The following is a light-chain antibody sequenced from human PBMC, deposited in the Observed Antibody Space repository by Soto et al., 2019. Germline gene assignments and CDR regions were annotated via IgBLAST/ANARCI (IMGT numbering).Light chain of an antibody. J-gene: IGLJ1*01. Sequence: QLVLTRSSSASASLGSSVKLTCTLSSGHSSYIIAWHQQQPGKAPRYLMKLEGSGSYNKGSGVPDRFSGSSSGADRYLTIRLLQFEDDPDYYCETWDSNTRVFGSGTKLTVL. CDR1: SGHSSYI. V-gene: IGLV4-60*02. CDR3: ETWDSNTRV. CDR2: LEGSGSY.